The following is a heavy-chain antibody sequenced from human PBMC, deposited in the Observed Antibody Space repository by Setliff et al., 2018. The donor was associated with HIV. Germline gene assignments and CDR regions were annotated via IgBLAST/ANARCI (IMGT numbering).Heavy chain of an antibody. CDR2: ISSSSSSI. Sequence: GGSLRLSCVASGFTFSTYSMNWVRQAPGKGLEWVSYISSSSSSIYHADSVKGRFTISRDNAKNTLYLQMNSLRVDDTAIYYCAREGATTAGFDIWGHGTMVTVSS. V-gene: IGHV3-48*04. CDR3: AREGATTAGFDI. D-gene: IGHD6-19*01. J-gene: IGHJ3*02. CDR1: GFTFSTYS.